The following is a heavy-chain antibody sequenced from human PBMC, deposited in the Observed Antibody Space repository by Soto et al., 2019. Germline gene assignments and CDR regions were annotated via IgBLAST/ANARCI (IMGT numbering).Heavy chain of an antibody. Sequence: PGGSLRLSCAASGFTFNSFAMTWVRQAPGKGLEWVSLITGGGGRTYYADSVKGRFTASRDNSKNTVYLQMNSLRADDTAIYYCAKDSRKNNWTPDFWGQGTLVPVSS. CDR1: GFTFNSFA. CDR3: AKDSRKNNWTPDF. CDR2: ITGGGGRT. D-gene: IGHD2-15*01. J-gene: IGHJ4*02. V-gene: IGHV3-23*01.